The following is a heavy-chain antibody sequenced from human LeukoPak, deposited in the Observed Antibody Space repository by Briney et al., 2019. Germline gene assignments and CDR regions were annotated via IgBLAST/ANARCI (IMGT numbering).Heavy chain of an antibody. J-gene: IGHJ4*02. CDR3: AKDGRHCSSTSCLSFDY. Sequence: GGSLRLPCAASGFGFTSHGMNWVRQTPGKGLEWVAFIRSDGSNKYYADSVKGRFTISRDNSKNTLYLQMNSLRAEDTAVYYCAKDGRHCSSTSCLSFDYWGQGTLVTVSS. V-gene: IGHV3-30*02. CDR1: GFGFTSHG. CDR2: IRSDGSNK. D-gene: IGHD2-2*01.